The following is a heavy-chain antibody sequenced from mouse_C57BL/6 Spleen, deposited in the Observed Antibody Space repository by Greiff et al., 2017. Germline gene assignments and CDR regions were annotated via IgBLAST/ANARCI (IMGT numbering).Heavy chain of an antibody. CDR2: IRLKSDNYAT. D-gene: IGHD1-1*01. CDR3: TEGYGSSFYYAMDY. Sequence: EVQLQQSGGGLVQPGGSMKLSCVASGFTFSNYWMNWVRQSPEKGLEWVAQIRLKSDNYATHYAESVKGRFTISRDDSKSSVYLQMNNLRAEDTGIYYCTEGYGSSFYYAMDYWGQGTSVTVSS. V-gene: IGHV6-3*01. J-gene: IGHJ4*01. CDR1: GFTFSNYW.